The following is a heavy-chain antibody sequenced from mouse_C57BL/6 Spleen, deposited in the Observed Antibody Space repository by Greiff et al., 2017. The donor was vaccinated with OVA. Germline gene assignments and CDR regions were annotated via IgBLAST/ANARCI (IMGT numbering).Heavy chain of an antibody. CDR1: GYTFTGYW. CDR3: ARAGRWLRRRNWFAY. D-gene: IGHD2-2*01. J-gene: IGHJ3*01. V-gene: IGHV1-9*01. CDR2: ILPGSGST. Sequence: QVQLQQSGAELMKPGASVKLSCKATGYTFTGYWIEWVKQRPGHGLEWIGEILPGSGSTNYNEKFKGKATFTADTSSNTAYMQLSSLTTEDSAIYYCARAGRWLRRRNWFAYWGQGTLVTVSA.